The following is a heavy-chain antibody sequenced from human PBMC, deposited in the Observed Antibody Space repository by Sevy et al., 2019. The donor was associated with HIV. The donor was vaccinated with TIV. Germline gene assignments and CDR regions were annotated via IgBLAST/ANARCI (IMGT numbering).Heavy chain of an antibody. CDR3: ARDPPGRGFRGWVVGY. Sequence: GGSLRLSCAASGFTFSSYGMHWVRQAPGKGLEWVAFIRYDGSNKYYADSVKGRFTISRDNSKNTLYLQMNSLRAEDTAVYYCARDPPGRGFRGWVVGYWGQGTLVTVSS. CDR1: GFTFSSYG. J-gene: IGHJ4*02. V-gene: IGHV3-30*02. CDR2: IRYDGSNK. D-gene: IGHD3-10*01.